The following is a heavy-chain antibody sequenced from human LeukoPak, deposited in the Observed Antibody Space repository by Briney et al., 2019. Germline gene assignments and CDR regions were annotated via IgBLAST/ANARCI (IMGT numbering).Heavy chain of an antibody. J-gene: IGHJ4*02. CDR3: ARDHCSGGSCYFPLDY. Sequence: PSETLSLTCTVSGGSVSSGSYYWGWIRQPPGKGLEWIEYIYYSGSTNYNPSLKSRVTISVDTSKTQFSLKLSSVTAADTAVYYCARDHCSGGSCYFPLDYWGQGTLVTVSS. CDR2: IYYSGST. D-gene: IGHD2-15*01. CDR1: GGSVSSGSYY. V-gene: IGHV4-61*01.